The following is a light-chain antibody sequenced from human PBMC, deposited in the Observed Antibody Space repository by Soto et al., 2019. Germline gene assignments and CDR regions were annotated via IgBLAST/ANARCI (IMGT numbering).Light chain of an antibody. J-gene: IGKJ1*01. Sequence: EIVMTQSPATLSVSPGERATLSCRASQSVSSNLAWYQQKPGQAPTLLIYGASTRATGIPARFSGSGSGTEFTLTIRSLPSEDFSVYYCQQETNCSPWTFGQGTKVEIK. CDR1: QSVSSN. V-gene: IGKV3-15*01. CDR3: QQETNCSPWT. CDR2: GAS.